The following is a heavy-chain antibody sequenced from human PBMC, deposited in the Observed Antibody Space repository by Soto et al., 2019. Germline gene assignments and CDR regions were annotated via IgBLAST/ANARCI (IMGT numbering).Heavy chain of an antibody. CDR1: GYTFSNYD. J-gene: IGHJ4*02. V-gene: IGHV1-8*01. Sequence: QVQLVQSGAELKKPGASVKVSCKASGYTFSNYDMNWVRQATGQGPEWIGWVKPNNGDTGYAQKFQGRVTLTTDIPTTTASMELTSLRSEYTAIYYCAKVSRKGSAIDFDYWGQGTLITVSS. CDR2: VKPNNGDT. D-gene: IGHD3-10*01. CDR3: AKVSRKGSAIDFDY.